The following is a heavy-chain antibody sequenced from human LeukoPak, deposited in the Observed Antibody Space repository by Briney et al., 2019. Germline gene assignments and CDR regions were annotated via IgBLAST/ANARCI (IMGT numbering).Heavy chain of an antibody. Sequence: GGSLRLSCAASGFTFSSYAMHWVRQAPGEGVEYVSAMSSNGGSTYYANSVKGRFTISRDNSKNTLYLQMGSLRAEDMAVYYCARDRYSSSWYGFVWFDPWGQGTLVTVSS. CDR3: ARDRYSSSWYGFVWFDP. CDR2: MSSNGGST. D-gene: IGHD6-13*01. CDR1: GFTFSSYA. J-gene: IGHJ5*02. V-gene: IGHV3-64*01.